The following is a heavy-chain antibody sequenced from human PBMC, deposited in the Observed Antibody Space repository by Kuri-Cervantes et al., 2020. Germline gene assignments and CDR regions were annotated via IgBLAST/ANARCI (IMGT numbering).Heavy chain of an antibody. V-gene: IGHV4-61*01. Sequence: GSLRLSCTVSGGSVSSGSYYWSWIRQPPGKGLEWIGYIYYSGSTNYNPSLKSRVTISVDTSKNQFSLKLSSVTAADTAVYYCARAADYYTSGSNAAYYYYGMDVWGQGTTVTVSS. J-gene: IGHJ6*02. CDR1: GGSVSSGSYY. D-gene: IGHD3-10*01. CDR3: ARAADYYTSGSNAAYYYYGMDV. CDR2: IYYSGST.